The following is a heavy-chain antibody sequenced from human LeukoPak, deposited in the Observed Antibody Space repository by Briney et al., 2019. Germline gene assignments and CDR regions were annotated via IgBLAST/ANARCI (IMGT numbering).Heavy chain of an antibody. J-gene: IGHJ5*02. CDR3: SRTSGWFGNWFDP. D-gene: IGHD3-10*01. CDR1: GGSISSSSYY. Sequence: SETLSLTCTVSGGSISSSSYYWGWIRQPPGKGLEWIGSIYYSGSTYYNPSLKSRVTISVDTSKNQFSLKLSSVTAADTAVYYCSRTSGWFGNWFDPWGQGPLVTVSS. CDR2: IYYSGST. V-gene: IGHV4-39*07.